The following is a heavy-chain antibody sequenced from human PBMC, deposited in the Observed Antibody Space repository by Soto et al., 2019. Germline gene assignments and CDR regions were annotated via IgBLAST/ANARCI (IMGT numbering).Heavy chain of an antibody. CDR2: IIPIFGTA. CDR1: GGTFSSYA. Sequence: SVKVSCKASGGTFSSYAISWVRQAPGQGLEWMGGIIPIFGTANYAQKFQGRVTITADESTSTAYMELSSLRSEDTAVYYCAREGYCSGGSCYYNWFDPWGQGTLVTVSS. V-gene: IGHV1-69*13. J-gene: IGHJ5*02. D-gene: IGHD2-15*01. CDR3: AREGYCSGGSCYYNWFDP.